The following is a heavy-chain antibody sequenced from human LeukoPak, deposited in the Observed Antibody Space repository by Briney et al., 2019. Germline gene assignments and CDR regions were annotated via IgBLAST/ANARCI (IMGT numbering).Heavy chain of an antibody. CDR1: GFTVSGSY. CDR2: FYTGGNR. CDR3: ARDSGSEYYFDY. J-gene: IGHJ4*02. V-gene: IGHV3-53*01. D-gene: IGHD2/OR15-2a*01. Sequence: GGSLRLSCAASGFTVSGSYMSWVRQAPGKGLEWVSVFYTGGNRNYADSVKGRFTISRDNSKNTLYLQMNSLRTEDTAVYYCARDSGSEYYFDYWGQGTLVAVPS.